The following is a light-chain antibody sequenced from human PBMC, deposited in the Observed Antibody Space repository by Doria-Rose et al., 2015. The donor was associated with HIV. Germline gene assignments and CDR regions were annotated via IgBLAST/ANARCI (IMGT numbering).Light chain of an antibody. CDR2: GAS. CDR3: QQYGTSRGT. J-gene: IGKJ5*01. V-gene: IGKV3-20*01. CDR1: QRVKSSY. Sequence: EIVMTQSPGTLSLSPGERATLSCRASQRVKSSYLARYQQKPGQAPRLLIYGASTRATGIPDRFSGSGSGTDFTLTISRLEPEDVAVYYCQQYGTSRGTFGQGTRLEIK.